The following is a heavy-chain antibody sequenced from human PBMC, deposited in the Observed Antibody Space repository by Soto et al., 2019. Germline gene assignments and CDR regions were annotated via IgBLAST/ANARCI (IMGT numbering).Heavy chain of an antibody. CDR2: VHDTKGA. Sequence: SETRSLTCFLSDKSSVKYIGWSGGRQPPGQWLEWSGEVHDTKGALYNPALRSRVTVSADLLNSKIFLEVHSLGAADTAVYYCAPAGFCKLDYWGQGTPVTVSS. J-gene: IGHJ4*02. V-gene: IGHV4-4*02. CDR3: APAGFCKLDY. CDR1: DKSSVKYIG.